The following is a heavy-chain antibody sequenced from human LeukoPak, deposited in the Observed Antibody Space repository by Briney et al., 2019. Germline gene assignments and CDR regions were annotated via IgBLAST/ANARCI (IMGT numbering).Heavy chain of an antibody. V-gene: IGHV4-4*07. Sequence: SETLSLTCTVSGGPIYSYYWSWIRQTAGKGLEWIGRLYPGVSTDFHPSLKSRVTMSVDSSKNQIALKLSAATAADTAVYYCTRMRFYDSTGYSPGHYMDVWGKGTTVTVSS. D-gene: IGHD3-22*01. J-gene: IGHJ6*03. CDR2: LYPGVST. CDR3: TRMRFYDSTGYSPGHYMDV. CDR1: GGPIYSYY.